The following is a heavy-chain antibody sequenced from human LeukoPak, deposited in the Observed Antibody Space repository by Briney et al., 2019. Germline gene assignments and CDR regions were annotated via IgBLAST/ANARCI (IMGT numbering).Heavy chain of an antibody. D-gene: IGHD3-10*01. CDR1: GGSISSYY. CDR3: ARGGSGISNAFDI. J-gene: IGHJ3*02. CDR2: LYCSGST. Sequence: SETLSLTCSVSGGSISSYYWSWIRQPPGKGLEWIGYLYCSGSTNSNPSLKSRVTMSVDTSKNQFSLKLRSVTAADTAVYYCARGGSGISNAFDIWGQGTMVTVSS. V-gene: IGHV4-59*01.